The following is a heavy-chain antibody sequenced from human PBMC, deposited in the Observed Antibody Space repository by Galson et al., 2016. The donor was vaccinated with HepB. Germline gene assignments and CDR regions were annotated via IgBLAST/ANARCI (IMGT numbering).Heavy chain of an antibody. J-gene: IGHJ4*02. D-gene: IGHD5-24*01. V-gene: IGHV3-30*18. Sequence: SLRLSCAGSGFTFKSYGMHWVRQAPGKGLQWVAMISNDGSQTYFTDAVKGRFTISRDNSKYMLYLQMNKLRAEETALSYCVKQRGRDKDLDCWGQGTLVTV. CDR2: ISNDGSQT. CDR1: GFTFKSYG. CDR3: VKQRGRDKDLDC.